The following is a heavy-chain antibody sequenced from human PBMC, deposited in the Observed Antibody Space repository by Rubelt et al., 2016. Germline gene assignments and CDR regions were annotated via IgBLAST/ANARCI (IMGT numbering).Heavy chain of an antibody. Sequence: QVQLQQWGAGLLKPSETLSLTCAVYGGSFSGYYWSWIRQPPGKGLEWIGEINHSGSTNYNPSLKSRVNLSVDPSRNQFSLKLSSVTAADTAVYYCARVSGWYRAPGQDFDYWGQGTLVTVSS. CDR2: INHSGST. J-gene: IGHJ4*02. V-gene: IGHV4-34*01. D-gene: IGHD6-19*01. CDR1: GGSFSGYY. CDR3: ARVSGWYRAPGQDFDY.